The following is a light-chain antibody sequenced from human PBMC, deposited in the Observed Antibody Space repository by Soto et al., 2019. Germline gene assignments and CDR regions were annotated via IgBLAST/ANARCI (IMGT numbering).Light chain of an antibody. CDR2: GAS. CDR1: QFVSSTY. J-gene: IGKJ4*01. Sequence: ESVAKMSPGALSLPTRARATLSCRASQFVSSTYLAWYQQRPGQAPRLLIYGASSRATGIPDRFSGGGSETDFTLTISRLESEDSAVYYCQQYGISPFRFAGGTKVDI. CDR3: QQYGISPFR. V-gene: IGKV3-20*01.